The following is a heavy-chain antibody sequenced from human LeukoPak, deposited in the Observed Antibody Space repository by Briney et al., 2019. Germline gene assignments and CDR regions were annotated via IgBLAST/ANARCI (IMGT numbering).Heavy chain of an antibody. J-gene: IGHJ4*02. V-gene: IGHV1-69*04. CDR3: AREGDSSSFDY. CDR2: IIPILGIA. Sequence: ASVKVSCKASGGTFSSYAISWVRQAPGQGLEWMGRIIPILGIANYAQKFQGRVTITADKSTSTAYMELRSLRSDDTAVYHCAREGDSSSFDYWGQGTLVTVSS. D-gene: IGHD6-13*01. CDR1: GGTFSSYA.